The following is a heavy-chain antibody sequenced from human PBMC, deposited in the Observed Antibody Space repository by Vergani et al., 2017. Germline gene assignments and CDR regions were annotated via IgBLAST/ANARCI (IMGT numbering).Heavy chain of an antibody. CDR1: GFSFSNAW. CDR2: IKSQIDGGTT. CDR3: TRDAVTIWEHIVVVTAPPVYYYYYYGMDV. J-gene: IGHJ6*02. D-gene: IGHD2-21*02. Sequence: EVQLLESGGGLVQPGGSLRLSCGASGFSFSNAWMTWVRQGPGKGLEWVGRIKSQIDGGTTDYAAPVKGRFTISRDDSKSIAYLQMNSLKTEDTAVYYCTRDAVTIWEHIVVVTAPPVYYYYYYGMDVWGQGP. V-gene: IGHV3-15*01.